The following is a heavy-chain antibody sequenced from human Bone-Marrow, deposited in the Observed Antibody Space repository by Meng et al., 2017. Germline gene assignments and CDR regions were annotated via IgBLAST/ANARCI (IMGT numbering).Heavy chain of an antibody. CDR1: GYTFTGYY. CDR2: INPNSGGT. CDR3: ATYYYDSSGYSRVDDY. D-gene: IGHD3-22*01. V-gene: IGHV1-2*02. Sequence: ASVKVSCKASGYTFTGYYIHWVRQAPGQGLEWMGWINPNSGGTNYAQKFQGRVTMTRDTSISTAYMELSRLRADDTAVYYCATYYYDSSGYSRVDDYWGQGTLVTVSS. J-gene: IGHJ4*02.